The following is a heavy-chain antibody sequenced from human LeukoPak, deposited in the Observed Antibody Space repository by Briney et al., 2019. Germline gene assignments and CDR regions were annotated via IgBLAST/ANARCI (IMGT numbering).Heavy chain of an antibody. J-gene: IGHJ4*02. CDR1: GFPFNAYW. CDR2: IRQDGDTK. D-gene: IGHD3/OR15-3a*01. CDR3: ARKGLGDY. V-gene: IGHV3-7*03. Sequence: GGSLRLSCAASGFPFNAYWMTWVRQAPGKGLEWVANIRQDGDTKYYVDSVKGRFTISRDNAMNSLYLQMNSLRAEDTAIYYCARKGLGDYWGQGTLVTVSS.